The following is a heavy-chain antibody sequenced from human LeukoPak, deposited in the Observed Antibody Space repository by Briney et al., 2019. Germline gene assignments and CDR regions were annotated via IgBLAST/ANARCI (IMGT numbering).Heavy chain of an antibody. J-gene: IGHJ4*02. V-gene: IGHV4-59*01. CDR1: GGSFSSSH. CDR2: LPYTGKT. CDR3: SEGYFEPFDH. Sequence: SETLSLTCAVYGGSFSSSHWNWIRQLPGKGLEWIGCLPYTGKTDYNPSLTSRVTISLDTSKNQVSLKLKSVTAADTAVYYCSEGYFEPFDHWGQGTLVTVSS. D-gene: IGHD2/OR15-2a*01.